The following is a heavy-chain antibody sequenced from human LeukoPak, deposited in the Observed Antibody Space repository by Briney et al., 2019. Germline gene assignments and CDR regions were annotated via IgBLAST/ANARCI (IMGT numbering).Heavy chain of an antibody. CDR1: GFTFSSYA. CDR3: AKDKQQLLRGYFDY. CDR2: ISGSGGST. V-gene: IGHV3-23*01. Sequence: GGSLRLSCAASGFTFSSYAMSWVRQAAGKGLEWVSAISGSGGSTYYADSVKGRFTISRDNSKNTLYLQMNSLRAEDTAVYYCAKDKQQLLRGYFDYWGQGTLVTVSS. D-gene: IGHD6-13*01. J-gene: IGHJ4*02.